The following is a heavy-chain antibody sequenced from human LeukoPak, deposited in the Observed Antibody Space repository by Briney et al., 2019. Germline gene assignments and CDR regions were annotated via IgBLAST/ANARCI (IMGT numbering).Heavy chain of an antibody. CDR1: GFIFRSYS. CDR2: ISSASHI. Sequence: GGSLRLSCAASGFIFRSYSMNWVRQAPGKGLEWVSSISSASHIFYADSVTGRFTTSRDNAKNSLYLQMNSLRAEDTAVYYCARSGRSSSWYDFDYWGQGTLVTVSS. J-gene: IGHJ4*02. D-gene: IGHD6-13*01. V-gene: IGHV3-21*01. CDR3: ARSGRSSSWYDFDY.